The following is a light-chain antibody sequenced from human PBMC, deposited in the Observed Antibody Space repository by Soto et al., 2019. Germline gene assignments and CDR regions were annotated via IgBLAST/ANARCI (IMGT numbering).Light chain of an antibody. CDR1: QSGSSNY. J-gene: IGKJ1*01. V-gene: IGKV3-20*01. CDR2: GAS. Sequence: EIVLTQSPGTLSLSPGERATLSCRASQSGSSNYLAWYQQKPGQAPRLLIYGASSGATGIPDRFSGSGSGTDFTLTISRLEPEDFAVYYCQQYGSSPWTFGQGTKVEIK. CDR3: QQYGSSPWT.